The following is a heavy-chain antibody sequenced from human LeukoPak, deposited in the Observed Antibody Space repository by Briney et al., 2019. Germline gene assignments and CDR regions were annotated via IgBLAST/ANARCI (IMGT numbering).Heavy chain of an antibody. D-gene: IGHD4-11*01. CDR3: AKDPLYSNYVDY. J-gene: IGHJ4*02. V-gene: IGHV3-30*18. CDR1: GFIFGSHG. CDR2: ISSDGGDK. Sequence: GGSLRLSCAASGFIFGSHGMHWVRQAPGKGLEWVAVISSDGGDKYYADSVKGRFTISRDNSKNTVSLQMNSLRAEDTAVYYCAKDPLYSNYVDYWGQGTLVTVSS.